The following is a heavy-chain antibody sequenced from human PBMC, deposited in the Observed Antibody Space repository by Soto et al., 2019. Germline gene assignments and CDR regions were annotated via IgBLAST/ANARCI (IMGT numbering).Heavy chain of an antibody. Sequence: SETLSLTCAVYGGSFSGYYWSWIRQPPGKGLEWIGEINHSGSTNYNPSLKSRVTIPVDTSKNQFSLKLSSVTAADTAVYYCARGPYGSGSYRFDYWGQGTRVTVSS. CDR1: GGSFSGYY. V-gene: IGHV4-34*01. D-gene: IGHD3-10*01. J-gene: IGHJ4*02. CDR3: ARGPYGSGSYRFDY. CDR2: INHSGST.